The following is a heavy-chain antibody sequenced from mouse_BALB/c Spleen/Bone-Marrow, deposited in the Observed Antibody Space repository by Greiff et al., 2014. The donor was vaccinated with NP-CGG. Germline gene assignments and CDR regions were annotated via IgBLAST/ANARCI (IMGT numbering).Heavy chain of an antibody. CDR3: ARDGNYRYAMDY. D-gene: IGHD2-1*01. CDR1: GFTFTSYW. V-gene: IGHV1S81*02. J-gene: IGHJ4*01. Sequence: VKLVESGDELVKPGASVKLSCMASGFTFTSYWIHRVKQRPGQGPEWIGEINPSNGRTNYNEKFKRKGTLTEDKSSSTAYMQLSSLTSEDSAVYYCARDGNYRYAMDYWGQGTSVTVSS. CDR2: INPSNGRT.